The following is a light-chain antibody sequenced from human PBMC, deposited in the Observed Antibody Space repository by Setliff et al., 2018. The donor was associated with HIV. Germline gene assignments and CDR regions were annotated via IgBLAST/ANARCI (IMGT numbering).Light chain of an antibody. CDR1: SSNIRNNY. CDR2: DNN. CDR3: GTWDSSLSAVV. J-gene: IGLJ2*01. V-gene: IGLV1-51*01. Sequence: QSVLTQPPSVSAAPGEKVTISCSGSSSNIRNNYVSWYQQLPGTAPKLLIYDNNKRPSGIPDRFSGSKSVTSATLGITGLQTGDEADYYCGTWDSSLSAVVFGGGTKVTVL.